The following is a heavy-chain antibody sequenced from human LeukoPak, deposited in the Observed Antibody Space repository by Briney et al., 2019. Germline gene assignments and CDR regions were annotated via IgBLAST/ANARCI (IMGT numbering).Heavy chain of an antibody. CDR2: IIPIFGTA. Sequence: ASVKVSCKASGGTFSSYAISWVRQAPGQGLEWMGGIIPIFGTANYAQKFQGRVTITADESTSTAYMELSSLRSEDTAVYYCARDGTVTTKPLNYWGQGTLVNVSS. V-gene: IGHV1-69*13. D-gene: IGHD4-11*01. CDR1: GGTFSSYA. CDR3: ARDGTVTTKPLNY. J-gene: IGHJ4*02.